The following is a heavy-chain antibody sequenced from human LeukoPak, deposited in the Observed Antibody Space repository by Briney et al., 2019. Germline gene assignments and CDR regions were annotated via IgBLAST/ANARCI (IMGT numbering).Heavy chain of an antibody. CDR1: GGSISSGGYY. J-gene: IGHJ5*02. D-gene: IGHD6-19*01. CDR3: ARMGYSSGLNWFDP. CDR2: IYYSGST. Sequence: NPSETLSLTCTVSGGSISSGGYYWSWIRQHPGKGLEWIGYIYYSGSTYYNPSLKSRVTISVDTSKNQFSLKLSSVTAADTAVYYCARMGYSSGLNWFDPWGQGTLVTVSS. V-gene: IGHV4-31*03.